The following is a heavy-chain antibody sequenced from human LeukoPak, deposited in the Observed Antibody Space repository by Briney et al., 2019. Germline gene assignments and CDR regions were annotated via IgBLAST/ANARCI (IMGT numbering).Heavy chain of an antibody. D-gene: IGHD6-13*01. J-gene: IGHJ5*02. Sequence: GASGKVSCKAAGYTFTSYGISWGRQAPGQGLERMGWISAYNGNRNYAQKLQVRVTITTDTATSTAYMELRSLRSDDTAVYSCARTYSSTWFAYNWFAPWGQGTLVTVSS. CDR3: ARTYSSTWFAYNWFAP. CDR1: GYTFTSYG. V-gene: IGHV1-18*01. CDR2: ISAYNGNR.